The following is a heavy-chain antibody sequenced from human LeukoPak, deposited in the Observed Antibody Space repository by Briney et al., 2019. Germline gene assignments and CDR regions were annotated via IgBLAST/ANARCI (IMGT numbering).Heavy chain of an antibody. CDR3: ARVGSEAGNYYYYGMDV. V-gene: IGHV4-61*02. Sequence: PSETLSLTCTVSGGSISSGSYCWSWIRQPAGKGLEWIGRIYTSGSTNYNPSLKSRVTISVDTSKNQFSLKLSSVTAADTAVYYCARVGSEAGNYYYYGMDVWGQGTTVTVSS. CDR2: IYTSGST. D-gene: IGHD3-10*01. CDR1: GGSISSGSYC. J-gene: IGHJ6*02.